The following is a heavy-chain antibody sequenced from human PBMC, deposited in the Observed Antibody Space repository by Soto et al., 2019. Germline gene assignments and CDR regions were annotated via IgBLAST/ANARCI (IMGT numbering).Heavy chain of an antibody. CDR2: IYSSGAT. V-gene: IGHV4-31*02. J-gene: IGHJ5*02. CDR3: AVHRATPGVAMSYWLGP. CDR1: GTSVTSGGYF. Sequence: SETLSLTCGVSGTSVTSGGYFWTWTRQVTGKGLEWIEYIYSSGATHYSPSLQSRLSMSLDTSRNQFSLNLTSVTVADTAVYYCAVHRATPGVAMSYWLGPWGQGSLVTVSS. D-gene: IGHD2-15*01.